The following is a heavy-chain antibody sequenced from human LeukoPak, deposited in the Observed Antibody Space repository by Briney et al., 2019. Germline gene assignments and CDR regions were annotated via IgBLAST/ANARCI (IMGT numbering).Heavy chain of an antibody. J-gene: IGHJ3*02. Sequence: AASVKVSCKVSGYTLTELSMHWVRQAPGKGLEWMGGFDPEDGETIYAQKFQGRVTMTEDTSTDTAYMELSSLRSEDTAVYYCATGGGGYDFDAFDIWGQGTMVTVSS. CDR3: ATGGGGYDFDAFDI. CDR1: GYTLTELS. CDR2: FDPEDGET. V-gene: IGHV1-24*01. D-gene: IGHD5-12*01.